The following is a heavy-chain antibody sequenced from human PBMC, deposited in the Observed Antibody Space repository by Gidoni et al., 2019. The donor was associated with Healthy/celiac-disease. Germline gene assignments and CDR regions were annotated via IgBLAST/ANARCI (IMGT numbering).Heavy chain of an antibody. D-gene: IGHD4-4*01. CDR2: INPSGGST. CDR1: GYTFPSYY. J-gene: IGHJ4*02. Sequence: QVQLVQSGAEVKKPGASVKVSCKASGYTFPSYYMHWVRQAPGQGLEWMGIINPSGGSTSYAQKFQGRVTMTRDTSTSTVYMELSSLRSEDTAVYYCARDAPSTVTTGTQDYWGQGTLVTVSS. V-gene: IGHV1-46*01. CDR3: ARDAPSTVTTGTQDY.